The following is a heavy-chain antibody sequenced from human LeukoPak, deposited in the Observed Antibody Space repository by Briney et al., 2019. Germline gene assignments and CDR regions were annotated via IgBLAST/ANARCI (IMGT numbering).Heavy chain of an antibody. J-gene: IGHJ4*02. V-gene: IGHV4-61*02. CDR1: GNSISSGDNY. CDR2: IYTSGST. CDR3: ARSDSSGYYRFDY. D-gene: IGHD3-22*01. Sequence: SETLSLTCTVSGNSISSGDNYWSWIRQPAGKGLEWIGRIYTSGSTNYNPSLKSRVTISVDTSKNQFSLKLSSVTAADTAVYYCARSDSSGYYRFDYWGQGTLVTVSS.